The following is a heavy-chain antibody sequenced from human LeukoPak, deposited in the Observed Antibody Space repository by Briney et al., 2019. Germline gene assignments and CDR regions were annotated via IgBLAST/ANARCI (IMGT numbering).Heavy chain of an antibody. CDR3: AKDFRDYYDSSGFDY. V-gene: IGHV3-23*01. CDR2: ISGSGGST. D-gene: IGHD3-22*01. Sequence: GGSLSLSCAASGFTFSSYAMSWVRQAPGKGLEWVSAISGSGGSTYCADSVKGRFTISRDNSKNTLYLQMNSLRAEDTAVYYCAKDFRDYYDSSGFDYWGQGTLVTVSS. J-gene: IGHJ4*02. CDR1: GFTFSSYA.